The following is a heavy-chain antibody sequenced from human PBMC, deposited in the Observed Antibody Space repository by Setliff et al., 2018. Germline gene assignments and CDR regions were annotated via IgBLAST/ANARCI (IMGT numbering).Heavy chain of an antibody. J-gene: IGHJ6*02. V-gene: IGHV1-3*01. CDR3: AREDRAASSYYYYYYGMDV. D-gene: IGHD6-13*01. Sequence: ASVKVSCKASGYTFTSYAFHWVRQAPGQRLEWMGWINASNGNTEYSQRFRDRVSITRDTSASTAYMELSSLRSEDTAVYYCAREDRAASSYYYYYYGMDVWGQGTTVTVSS. CDR2: INASNGNT. CDR1: GYTFTSYA.